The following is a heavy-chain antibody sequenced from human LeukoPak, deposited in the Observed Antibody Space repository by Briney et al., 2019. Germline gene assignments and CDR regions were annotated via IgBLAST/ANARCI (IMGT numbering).Heavy chain of an antibody. CDR2: ISSSGSTI. J-gene: IGHJ2*01. D-gene: IGHD6-19*01. V-gene: IGHV3-48*03. CDR1: GFTFSSYE. Sequence: GGSLRLSCAASGFTFSSYEMNWVRQAPGKGLEWVSYISSSGSTIYYADSVKGRFTISRGNAKNSLYLQMNSLRAEDTAVYYCARDKKQWLVRWYFDLWGRGTLVTVSS. CDR3: ARDKKQWLVRWYFDL.